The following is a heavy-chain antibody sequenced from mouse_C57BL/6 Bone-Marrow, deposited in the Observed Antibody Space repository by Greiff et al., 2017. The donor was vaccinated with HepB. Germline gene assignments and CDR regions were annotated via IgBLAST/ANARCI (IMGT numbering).Heavy chain of an antibody. CDR3: ARAYYGYDRLAY. Sequence: QVQLQQPGAELVKPGASVKLSCKASGYTFTSYWMQWVKQRPGQGLEWIGEIDPSGSYTNYNQKFKGKATLTVDTSSSTAYMQLSSLTSEDSAVYYCARAYYGYDRLAYWGQGTLVTVSA. CDR1: GYTFTSYW. CDR2: IDPSGSYT. V-gene: IGHV1-50*01. D-gene: IGHD2-9*01. J-gene: IGHJ3*01.